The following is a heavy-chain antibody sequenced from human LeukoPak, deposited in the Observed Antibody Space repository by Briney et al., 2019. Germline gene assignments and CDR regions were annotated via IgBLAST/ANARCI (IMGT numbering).Heavy chain of an antibody. CDR1: GGTFSSYA. Sequence: ASVKVSCKASGGTFSSYAISWVRQAPGQGLEWMGGIIPIFGTANYAQKFQGRVTITADESTSTAYMELSSLRAEDTAVYYCARGGGSAYKYNAFDIWGQGTMVIGSS. V-gene: IGHV1-69*13. J-gene: IGHJ3*02. CDR3: ARGGGSAYKYNAFDI. D-gene: IGHD3-22*01. CDR2: IIPIFGTA.